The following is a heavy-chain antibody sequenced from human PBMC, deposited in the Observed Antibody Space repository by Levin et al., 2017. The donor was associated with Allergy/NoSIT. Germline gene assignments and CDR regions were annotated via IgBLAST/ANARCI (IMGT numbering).Heavy chain of an antibody. D-gene: IGHD2-2*01. J-gene: IGHJ4*02. CDR3: ARRGDCSSTSCYLDY. CDR1: GGSISSSSYY. V-gene: IGHV4-39*01. CDR2: IYYSGST. Sequence: SETLSLTCTVAGGSISSSSYYWGWIRQPPGKGLEWIGSIYYSGSTYYNPSLKSRVTISVDTSKNQFSLKLSSVTAADTAVYYCARRGDCSSTSCYLDYWGQGTLVTVSS.